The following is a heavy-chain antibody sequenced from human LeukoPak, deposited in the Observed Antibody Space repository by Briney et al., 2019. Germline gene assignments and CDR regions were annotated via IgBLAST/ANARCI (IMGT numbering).Heavy chain of an antibody. Sequence: SETLSLTCAVYGGSFSGYYWSWIRQPPGKGLEWIGEINHSGSTNYNPSLKSRVTISVDTSKNQFSLKLSSVTAADTAVYYCASSPGPRGVAGHDYFDYWGQGTLVTVSS. D-gene: IGHD5-12*01. CDR3: ASSPGPRGVAGHDYFDY. CDR2: INHSGST. V-gene: IGHV4-34*01. CDR1: GGSFSGYY. J-gene: IGHJ4*02.